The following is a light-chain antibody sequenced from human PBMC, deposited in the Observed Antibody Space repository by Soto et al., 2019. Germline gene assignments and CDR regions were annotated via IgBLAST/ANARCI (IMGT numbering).Light chain of an antibody. V-gene: IGKV3-20*01. CDR2: GAS. CDR1: QSVSSNY. CDR3: QRYGTSLPLT. Sequence: EMVLTQSPGTLSLSPGDRATLSCRASQSVSSNYLAWYQQKPGQAPRLLIYGASSRATGIPDRFSGSGSGTDFTLTISSLEPEDFAVYYCQRYGTSLPLTFGGGTKVEIK. J-gene: IGKJ4*01.